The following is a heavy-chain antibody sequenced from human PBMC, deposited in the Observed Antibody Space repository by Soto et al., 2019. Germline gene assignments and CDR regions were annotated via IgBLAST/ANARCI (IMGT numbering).Heavy chain of an antibody. CDR1: GGSISSSSYY. J-gene: IGHJ3*02. D-gene: IGHD6-13*01. CDR2: IYYSGST. Sequence: QLQLQESGPGLVKPSETLSLTCTVSGGSISSSSYYWGWIRQPPGKGLEWIGSIYYSGSTYYNPSLKSRVTISVDTSKNQFSLKLSSVTAADTAVYYCARQIAAAGTGAFDIWGQGTMVTVSS. CDR3: ARQIAAAGTGAFDI. V-gene: IGHV4-39*01.